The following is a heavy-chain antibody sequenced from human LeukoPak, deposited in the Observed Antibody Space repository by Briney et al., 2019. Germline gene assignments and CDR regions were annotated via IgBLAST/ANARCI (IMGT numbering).Heavy chain of an antibody. CDR2: INHSGST. CDR3: ARAGYSSSWYPAMYMDG. Sequence: PSETLSLTCAVYGGSFSGYYWSWIRQPPGKGLEWIGEINHSGSTNYNPSLKSRVTISVDTSKNQFSLKLSSVTAADTAVYYCARAGYSSSWYPAMYMDGWGKGTTVTVSS. V-gene: IGHV4-34*01. D-gene: IGHD6-13*01. CDR1: GGSFSGYY. J-gene: IGHJ6*03.